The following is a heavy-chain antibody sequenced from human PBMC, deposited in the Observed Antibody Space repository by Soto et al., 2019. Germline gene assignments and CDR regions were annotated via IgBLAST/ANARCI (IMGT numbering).Heavy chain of an antibody. D-gene: IGHD4-17*01. V-gene: IGHV1-18*01. J-gene: IGHJ6*02. Sequence: QVQLVQSGAEVKKPGASVKVSCKGSGYTFTSYGISWVRQAPGQGLEWMGWISAYNGNTNYAQTLPGRVTMTTDTSTSTAYFELGRLRSDDTGVYYCARGRAHGDYTYYYYGMDVWGQGTMVTVSS. CDR1: GYTFTSYG. CDR2: ISAYNGNT. CDR3: ARGRAHGDYTYYYYGMDV.